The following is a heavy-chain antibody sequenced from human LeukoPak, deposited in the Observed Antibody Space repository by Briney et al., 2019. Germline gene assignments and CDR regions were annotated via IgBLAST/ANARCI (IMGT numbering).Heavy chain of an antibody. Sequence: SVKVSCKASGGTFSSYAIGWVRQAPGQGLEWMGGIIPIFGTANYAQKFQGRVTITADESTSTAYMELSSLRSEDTAVYYCARDHCSSTSCYWFDSWGQGTLVTVSS. J-gene: IGHJ5*01. CDR3: ARDHCSSTSCYWFDS. D-gene: IGHD2-2*01. CDR1: GGTFSSYA. V-gene: IGHV1-69*13. CDR2: IIPIFGTA.